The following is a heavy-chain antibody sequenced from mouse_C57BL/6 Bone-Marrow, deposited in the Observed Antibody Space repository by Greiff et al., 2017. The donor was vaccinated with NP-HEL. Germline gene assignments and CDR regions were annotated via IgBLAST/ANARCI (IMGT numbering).Heavy chain of an antibody. CDR1: GYTFTSYW. D-gene: IGHD1-1*01. V-gene: IGHV1-64*01. CDR2: IHPNSGST. J-gene: IGHJ4*01. CDR3: TVYGAMDY. Sequence: VQLQQPGAELVKPGASVKLSCKASGYTFTSYWMHWVKQRPGQGLEWIGMIHPNSGSTNYNEKFKSKATLTVDRSSSTAYMQLSSLTSDDSAVYYCTVYGAMDYWGQGTSVTVSS.